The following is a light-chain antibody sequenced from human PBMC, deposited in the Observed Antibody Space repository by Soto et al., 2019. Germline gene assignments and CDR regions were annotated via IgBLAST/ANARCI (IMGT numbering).Light chain of an antibody. CDR1: SSDVGGYNY. CDR3: SSYAGSSTWV. Sequence: QSAPTQPPSASGSPGQSATIFCTGTSSDVGGYNYVSWYQQYPGKAPKLMIYEVSKRPSGVPDRFSGSKSGNTASLTVSGLQAEDEADYYCSSYAGSSTWVFGEGTKVTVL. V-gene: IGLV2-8*01. CDR2: EVS. J-gene: IGLJ2*01.